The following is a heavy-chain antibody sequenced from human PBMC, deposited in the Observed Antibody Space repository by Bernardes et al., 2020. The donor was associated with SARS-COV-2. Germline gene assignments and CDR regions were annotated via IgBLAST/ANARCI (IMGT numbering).Heavy chain of an antibody. Sequence: TLSLTCAVYGGSFSGYYWSWIRQPPGKGLEWIGEINHSGSTNYNPSLKSRVTISVDTSKNQFSLKLSSVTAADTAVYYCARESGLLWFGELLYGMDVWGQGTTVTVSS. V-gene: IGHV4-34*01. CDR2: INHSGST. CDR3: ARESGLLWFGELLYGMDV. J-gene: IGHJ6*02. D-gene: IGHD3-10*01. CDR1: GGSFSGYY.